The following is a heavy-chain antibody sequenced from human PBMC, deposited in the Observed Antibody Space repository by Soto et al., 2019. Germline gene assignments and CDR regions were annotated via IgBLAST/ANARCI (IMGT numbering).Heavy chain of an antibody. CDR2: ISSSSSYI. J-gene: IGHJ6*02. V-gene: IGHV3-21*01. CDR3: ARSKPTDTYEGMDV. CDR1: GFTFSTYS. Sequence: EVQLVESGGGLVKPGGSLRLSCAASGFTFSTYSMNWVRQAPGKGLEWVSSISSSSSYIYYADSVKGRFTISRDNAKNSQYLQMNSLSAEDTAVYYCARSKPTDTYEGMDVWGQGTTVTVSS. D-gene: IGHD4-4*01.